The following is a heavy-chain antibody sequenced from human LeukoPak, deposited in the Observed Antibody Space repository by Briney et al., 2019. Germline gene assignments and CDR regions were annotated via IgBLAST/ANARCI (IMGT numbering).Heavy chain of an antibody. D-gene: IGHD1-26*01. CDR2: IYHSGST. J-gene: IGHJ3*02. V-gene: IGHV4-4*02. CDR1: GGPISSTNW. CDR3: ARKIGSSGAFDI. Sequence: SETLSLTCVVSGGPISSTNWWSWVGHPPGKGLEWIGEIYHSGSTNYNLSLRSRITISVDKSKDQFSLRLSSVTAADTAVYYCARKIGSSGAFDIWGQGTMVTVSS.